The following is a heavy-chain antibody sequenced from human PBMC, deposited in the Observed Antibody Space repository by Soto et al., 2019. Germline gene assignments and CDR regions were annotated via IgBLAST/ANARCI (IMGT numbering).Heavy chain of an antibody. CDR1: DFTFSSYE. J-gene: IGHJ4*02. D-gene: IGHD3-10*01. CDR2: ISSSGETI. CDR3: ARWSRGSDKFYFDY. Sequence: GGSLRLSCAGADFTFSSYEMNWVRQAPGKGLEWISYISSSGETIHYADSVKGRFTISRDNAKNSLYLQLSSRRVEETAVYFCARWSRGSDKFYFDYWGQGTLVTVSS. V-gene: IGHV3-48*03.